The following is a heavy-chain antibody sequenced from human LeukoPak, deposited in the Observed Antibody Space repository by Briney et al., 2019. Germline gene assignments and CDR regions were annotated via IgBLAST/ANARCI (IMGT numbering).Heavy chain of an antibody. Sequence: GGSPRLSCAASGFTFSGYDMNWVRQAPGKGLEWVSSISSGGGYIYYADSVKGRFTISRDNAKNSLYLQMNSLRAEDTAVYYCARYSSYNYRVDYWGQGTLVTVSS. CDR2: ISSGGGYI. CDR3: ARYSSYNYRVDY. V-gene: IGHV3-21*01. CDR1: GFTFSGYD. J-gene: IGHJ4*02. D-gene: IGHD5-24*01.